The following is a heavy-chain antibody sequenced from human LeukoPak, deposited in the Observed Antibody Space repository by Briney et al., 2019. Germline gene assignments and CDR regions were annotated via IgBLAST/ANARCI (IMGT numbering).Heavy chain of an antibody. V-gene: IGHV4-30-4*08. CDR2: IYYSGST. D-gene: IGHD1-7*01. CDR3: ARDLPTTAFDI. Sequence: PSETLSLTCAVYGGSFSGYYWSWIRQPPGKGLEWIGYIYYSGSTYYNPSLKSRVTISVDTSKNQFSLKLSSVTAADTAVYYCARDLPTTAFDIWGQGTMVTVSS. CDR1: GGSFSGYY. J-gene: IGHJ3*02.